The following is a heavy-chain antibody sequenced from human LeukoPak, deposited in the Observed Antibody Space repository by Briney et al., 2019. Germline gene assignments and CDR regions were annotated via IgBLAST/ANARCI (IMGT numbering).Heavy chain of an antibody. CDR1: GVSISIYY. V-gene: IGHV4-59*01. Sequence: SESLSLTCTVSGVSISIYYWSWIRQPPGKGLEWIGYIYNSGSTSYNPSLKSRATISADTSKNQFSLKLSSVTAADTAVYYCVRDRELNYWGQGTLVTVSS. D-gene: IGHD1-7*01. J-gene: IGHJ4*02. CDR2: IYNSGST. CDR3: VRDRELNY.